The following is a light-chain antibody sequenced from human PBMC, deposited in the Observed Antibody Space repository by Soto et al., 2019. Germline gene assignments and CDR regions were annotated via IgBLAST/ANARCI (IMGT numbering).Light chain of an antibody. V-gene: IGLV1-40*01. J-gene: IGLJ1*01. CDR3: QSYDSSLSGYV. Sequence: QSALTQPPSLSGAPGQRVTISCTGSSSNIGAGYDVHWYQQLPGTAPKLLIYDNNDRPSGVPDRFSGSKSGTSASLAISGLQAEDEAYYYCQSYDSSLSGYVFGAGTKVTVL. CDR2: DNN. CDR1: SSNIGAGYD.